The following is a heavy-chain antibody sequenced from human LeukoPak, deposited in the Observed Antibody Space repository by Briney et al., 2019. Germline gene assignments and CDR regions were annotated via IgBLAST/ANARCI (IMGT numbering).Heavy chain of an antibody. Sequence: SEPLSLPCTVSGYSISSGYYWGWIRPPPGKGLEWIGTIYRSGSTYYNPSLKSRVTISVHTPKNQFSLKRSSESAADTAVYYWARDSGCDEGYYFDYWGQGTLVTVSS. CDR2: IYRSGST. CDR1: GYSISSGYY. CDR3: ARDSGCDEGYYFDY. D-gene: IGHD5-12*01. V-gene: IGHV4-38-2*02. J-gene: IGHJ4*02.